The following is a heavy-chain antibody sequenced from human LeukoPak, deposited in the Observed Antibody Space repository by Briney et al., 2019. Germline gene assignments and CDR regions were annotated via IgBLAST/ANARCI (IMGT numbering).Heavy chain of an antibody. CDR3: ARDAWDDIVVVPAARGSAAFDY. D-gene: IGHD2-2*01. J-gene: IGHJ4*02. CDR1: GYTFTSYG. V-gene: IGHV1-18*01. CDR2: VSTSNGNT. Sequence: ASVKVSCKASGYTFTSYGISWVRQAPGQGLEWMGWVSTSNGNTNYAQKLQGRVSMATDTSTSTAYMELRSLRSDDTAVYYCARDAWDDIVVVPAARGSAAFDYWGQGTLVTVSS.